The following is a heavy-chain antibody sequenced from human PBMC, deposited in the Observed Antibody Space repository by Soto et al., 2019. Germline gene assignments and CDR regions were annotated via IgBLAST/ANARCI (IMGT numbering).Heavy chain of an antibody. V-gene: IGHV4-30-4*01. Sequence: PSETLSLTCTVSGGSISSGDYYWSWIRQSPGKGLEWIGYIYHSGTTYYNPSLKSRVTISVDTSKNQFSLNLSSVTAADTAVYYCARDPIYGGNSGWFDPWGQGTLVTVSS. J-gene: IGHJ5*02. CDR3: ARDPIYGGNSGWFDP. CDR1: GGSISSGDYY. CDR2: IYHSGTT. D-gene: IGHD2-21*02.